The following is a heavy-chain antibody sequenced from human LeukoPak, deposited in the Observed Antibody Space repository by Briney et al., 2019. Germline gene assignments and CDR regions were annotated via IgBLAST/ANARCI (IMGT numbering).Heavy chain of an antibody. CDR1: GYTFITYG. D-gene: IGHD3-10*01. Sequence: ASVKVSCKASGYTFITYGISWVRQAPGQGLEWMGWISAYNGNTNYAQKFQGRVTMTTDTSTSTAYRELRSLRSDDTAVYYRARGYSRFGESTDAFDIWGQGTMVTVSS. J-gene: IGHJ3*02. V-gene: IGHV1-18*01. CDR3: ARGYSRFGESTDAFDI. CDR2: ISAYNGNT.